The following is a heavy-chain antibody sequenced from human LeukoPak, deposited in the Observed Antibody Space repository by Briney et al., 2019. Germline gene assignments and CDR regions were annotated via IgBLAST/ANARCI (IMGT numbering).Heavy chain of an antibody. V-gene: IGHV1-18*01. Sequence: ASVKVSCKASGYTFTSYGISWVRQAPGQGLEWMGWISAYNGNTNYAQKLQGRVTMTTDTSTSTAYMELRSLRSDDTAVYYCARDRGYCSSTSCYYRSAVTPYYWGQGTLDTVSS. CDR1: GYTFTSYG. D-gene: IGHD2-2*01. CDR2: ISAYNGNT. J-gene: IGHJ4*02. CDR3: ARDRGYCSSTSCYYRSAVTPYY.